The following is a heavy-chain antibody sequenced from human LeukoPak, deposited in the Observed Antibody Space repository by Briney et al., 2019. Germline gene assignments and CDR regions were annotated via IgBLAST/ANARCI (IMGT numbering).Heavy chain of an antibody. J-gene: IGHJ5*02. V-gene: IGHV3-48*03. CDR2: ISAIDSTT. CDR3: ARGLPNSNWPHWFDP. D-gene: IGHD6-13*01. CDR1: GFTFSNYE. Sequence: GGSLRLSCAASGFTFSNYEMSWVRQAPGKGLEWVSYISAIDSTTYYADSVKGRFTISRDNVKNSLYLQMNSLRVEDTAVYHCARGLPNSNWPHWFDPWGQGTLVTVSS.